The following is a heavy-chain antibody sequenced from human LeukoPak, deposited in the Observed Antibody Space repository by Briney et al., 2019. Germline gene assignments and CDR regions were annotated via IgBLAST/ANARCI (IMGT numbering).Heavy chain of an antibody. CDR1: GGSFSSYY. CDR2: IYYSGST. D-gene: IGHD6-13*01. V-gene: IGHV4-39*07. CDR3: ARGSSSWDLMPFDI. Sequence: KPSETLSLTCAVYGGSFSSYYWGWIRQPPGKGLEWIGSIYYSGSTYYNPSLKSRVTISVDTSKNQFSLKLSSVTAADTAVYYCARGSSSWDLMPFDIWGQGTMVTVSS. J-gene: IGHJ3*02.